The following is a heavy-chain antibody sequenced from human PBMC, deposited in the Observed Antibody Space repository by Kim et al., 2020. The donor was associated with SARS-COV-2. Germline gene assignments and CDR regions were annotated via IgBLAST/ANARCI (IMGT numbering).Heavy chain of an antibody. CDR1: GFTFSSYA. CDR2: ISFDGSQQ. D-gene: IGHD3-22*01. V-gene: IGHV3-30*04. Sequence: GGSLRLSCAASGFTFSSYAMYWVRQAPGKGLEWVAGISFDGSQQYYADSVKGRFTISRDRSKNTVNVQMDSLRAEDTAVYYCARRHYYDGRTYYPFDFWG. J-gene: IGHJ4*01. CDR3: ARRHYYDGRTYYPFDF.